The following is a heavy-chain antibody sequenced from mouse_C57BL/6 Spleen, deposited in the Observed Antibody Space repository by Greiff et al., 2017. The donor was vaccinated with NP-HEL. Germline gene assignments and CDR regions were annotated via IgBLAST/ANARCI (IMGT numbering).Heavy chain of an antibody. CDR2: IYPGNSDT. CDR3: TDGYYPYFDY. D-gene: IGHD2-3*01. Sequence: EVQLQQSGTVLARPGASVKMSCKTSGYTFTSYWMHWVNQRPGQGLEWIGAIYPGNSDTSYNQKFKGQAKLTAVTSASTAYMELSSLTNEDSAVYYCTDGYYPYFDYWGQGTTLTVSS. J-gene: IGHJ2*01. V-gene: IGHV1-5*01. CDR1: GYTFTSYW.